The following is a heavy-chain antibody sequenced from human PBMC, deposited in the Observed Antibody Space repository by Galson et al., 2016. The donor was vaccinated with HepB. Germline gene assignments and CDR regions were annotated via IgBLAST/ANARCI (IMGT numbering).Heavy chain of an antibody. CDR3: ARATAAPGTFDI. Sequence: SETQSLTCTVSGGSISPDYWSWIRQPPGKGLEWIGYIYYSGRINYSPSLKSRLTISLDTSNNQFSLKLTSVTAADTAVYYCARATAAPGTFDIWGQGTVVTVSS. V-gene: IGHV4-59*01. D-gene: IGHD2-2*01. CDR1: GGSISPDY. J-gene: IGHJ3*02. CDR2: IYYSGRI.